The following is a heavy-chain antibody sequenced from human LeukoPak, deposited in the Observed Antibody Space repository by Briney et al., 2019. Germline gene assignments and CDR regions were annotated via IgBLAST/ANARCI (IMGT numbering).Heavy chain of an antibody. Sequence: SETLSLTCTVSGGSISDYYWTWIRQPPGKGLEWIAYIHSSGSTNYNPSLKSRVIISVDTSRSQLSPKLSSVTAADTAVYYCARIEGDNSLDYWGQGTLVTVSS. V-gene: IGHV4-59*01. J-gene: IGHJ4*02. CDR2: IHSSGST. CDR3: ARIEGDNSLDY. CDR1: GGSISDYY. D-gene: IGHD3-16*01.